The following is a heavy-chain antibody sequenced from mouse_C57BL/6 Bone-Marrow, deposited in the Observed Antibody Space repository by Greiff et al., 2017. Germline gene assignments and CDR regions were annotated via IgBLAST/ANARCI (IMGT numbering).Heavy chain of an antibody. CDR1: GYTFTSYW. J-gene: IGHJ2*01. D-gene: IGHD2-1*01. CDR2: IDPSDSYT. Sequence: VQLQQPGAELVMPGASVKLSCKASGYTFTSYWMHWVKQRPGQGLEWIGEIDPSDSYTTYNQTFKGKSTLTVDKSSSTAYMQLSSLTSEDAAVDYCARYGNSLDYWGQGTTLTVSA. CDR3: ARYGNSLDY. V-gene: IGHV1-69*01.